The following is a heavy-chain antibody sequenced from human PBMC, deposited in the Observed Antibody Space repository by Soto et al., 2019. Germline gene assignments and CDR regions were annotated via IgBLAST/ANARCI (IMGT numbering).Heavy chain of an antibody. V-gene: IGHV1-46*01. CDR3: ARDLLIAAAIYGMDV. CDR1: GYTFTSYY. CDR2: INPSGGST. Sequence: GASVKVSCKASGYTFTSYYMHWVRQAPGQGLEWMGIINPSGGSTSYAQKFQGRVTMTRDTSTSTVYMELGSLRSEDTAVYYCARDLLIAAAIYGMDVWGQGTTVTVSS. D-gene: IGHD6-13*01. J-gene: IGHJ6*02.